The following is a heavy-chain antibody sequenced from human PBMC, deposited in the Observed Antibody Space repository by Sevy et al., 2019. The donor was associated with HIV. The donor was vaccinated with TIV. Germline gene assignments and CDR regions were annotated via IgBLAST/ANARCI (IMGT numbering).Heavy chain of an antibody. Sequence: GGSLRLSCAASGFSFSNYAMSWVRQAPGKGLEWVSTLIGGGSRTYYADSVTGGFTISRDKYRNTLYLKMNSLRAEDSAVYDCEKRRVQSGLSGSVANYGWDVCGQGTTVTVSS. CDR1: GFSFSNYA. V-gene: IGHV3-23*01. J-gene: IGHJ6*02. D-gene: IGHD2-8*02. CDR2: LIGGGSRT. CDR3: EKRRVQSGLSGSVANYGWDV.